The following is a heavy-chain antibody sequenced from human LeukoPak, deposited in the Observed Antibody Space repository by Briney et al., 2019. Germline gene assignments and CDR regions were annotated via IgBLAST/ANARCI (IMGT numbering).Heavy chain of an antibody. CDR1: GYTFTGYY. V-gene: IGHV1-2*02. CDR2: INPNSGGT. J-gene: IGHJ6*03. D-gene: IGHD3-9*01. CDR3: ARGPYFDWLGYYYYYMDV. Sequence: ASVKVSCKASGYTFTGYYMHWVRQAPGQGLEWMGWINPNSGGTNYAQKFQGRVTMTRDTSISTAYMELRSLRSDDTAVYYCARGPYFDWLGYYYYYMDVWGKGTTVTISS.